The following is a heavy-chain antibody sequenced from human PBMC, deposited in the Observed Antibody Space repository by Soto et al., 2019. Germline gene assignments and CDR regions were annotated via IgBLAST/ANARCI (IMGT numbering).Heavy chain of an antibody. CDR3: ARGQWLPRGEY. Sequence: QVQLQQWGAGLLKPSETLSLTCAVHGGSFSGFFWTWIRQPPGKGLEWIGEINHSGSTNYNPSLKRRVTISVDTSENQSALRLTSVTAGDTAVYYCARGQWLPRGEYWGEGTLVTVSS. CDR1: GGSFSGFF. J-gene: IGHJ4*02. V-gene: IGHV4-34*02. CDR2: INHSGST. D-gene: IGHD6-19*01.